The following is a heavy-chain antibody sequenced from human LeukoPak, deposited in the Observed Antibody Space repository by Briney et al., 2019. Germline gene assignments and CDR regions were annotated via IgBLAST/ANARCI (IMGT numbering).Heavy chain of an antibody. CDR2: IKSKTAGATI. Sequence: PGGSLRLSCAASGFIFSNAWMSWVRQAPGRGLEWVGRIKSKTAGATIYYAAPMKGRFTISRDDSKNTLYLQMNSLKTEDTAVYFCTTATWLDAFDTWGQGTMVTVSS. J-gene: IGHJ3*02. CDR1: GFIFSNAW. V-gene: IGHV3-15*01. CDR3: TTATWLDAFDT. D-gene: IGHD3-22*01.